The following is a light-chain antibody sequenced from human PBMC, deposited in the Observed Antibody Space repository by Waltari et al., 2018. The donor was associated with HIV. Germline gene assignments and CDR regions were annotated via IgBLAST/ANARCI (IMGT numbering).Light chain of an antibody. V-gene: IGLV1-44*01. Sequence: QSVLTQPPSASGTPGQRVTISCSGSSSKIGSNYVNWYQQVPGTTPKLLIYRNNQRPSGVPDRFTGSKSGITASLTISGLQGEDEADYYCLSYTITNTLVFGGGTKLTVL. CDR2: RNN. J-gene: IGLJ3*02. CDR1: SSKIGSNY. CDR3: LSYTITNTLV.